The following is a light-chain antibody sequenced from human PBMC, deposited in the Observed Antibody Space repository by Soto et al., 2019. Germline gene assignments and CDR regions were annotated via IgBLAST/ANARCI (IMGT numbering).Light chain of an antibody. Sequence: EIVLTQPPGTLSLSPGERATLSCRAIQSVRSTYLAWYQQKPGQAPRLLIYGASTRATGIPDRFSGSGSGIDFTIIISRQEPEAFAVYYCQQYGSSPWTFGQGTKLE. V-gene: IGKV3-20*01. J-gene: IGKJ1*01. CDR2: GAS. CDR1: QSVRSTY. CDR3: QQYGSSPWT.